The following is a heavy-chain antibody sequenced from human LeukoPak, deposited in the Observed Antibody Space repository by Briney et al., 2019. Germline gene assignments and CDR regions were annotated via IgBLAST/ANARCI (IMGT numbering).Heavy chain of an antibody. V-gene: IGHV3-23*01. D-gene: IGHD1-26*01. Sequence: GGSLRLSCAASGFTFSSYAMSWVRQAPGKGLEWVSAISGSGGSTYYADSVKGRFTISRGNSKNTLYLQMNSLRAEDTAVYYCAKDLLVGATPPWFDPWGQGTLVTVSS. CDR2: ISGSGGST. J-gene: IGHJ5*02. CDR1: GFTFSSYA. CDR3: AKDLLVGATPPWFDP.